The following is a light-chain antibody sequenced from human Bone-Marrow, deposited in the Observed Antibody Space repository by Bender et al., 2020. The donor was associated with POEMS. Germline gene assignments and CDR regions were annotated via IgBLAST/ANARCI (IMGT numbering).Light chain of an antibody. CDR3: ATWDDSLNDWV. CDR2: NNS. Sequence: QSVLTQPPSASGTPGQRVTISCSGSSSKFGSYPVNWYQQLPGAAPKLVIFNNSQRPSGVPDRFSGSNSGTSASLAISGLLSDDGADFYCATWDDSLNDWVFGGGTKLTVL. V-gene: IGLV1-44*01. J-gene: IGLJ3*02. CDR1: SSKFGSYP.